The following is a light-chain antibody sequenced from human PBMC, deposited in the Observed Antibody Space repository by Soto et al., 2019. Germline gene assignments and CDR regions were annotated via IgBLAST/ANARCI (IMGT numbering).Light chain of an antibody. CDR1: QDISGW. CDR3: LQANTFPIT. Sequence: DIQMTQSPSTLSGSVGDRVTITCRASQDISGWLAWYQQKPGKAPKLLIYAASSLQSGVPSRFSGSGSGTYFTLTISSLQPEDFATYYCLQANTFPITFGQGTRLEIK. CDR2: AAS. J-gene: IGKJ5*01. V-gene: IGKV1-12*01.